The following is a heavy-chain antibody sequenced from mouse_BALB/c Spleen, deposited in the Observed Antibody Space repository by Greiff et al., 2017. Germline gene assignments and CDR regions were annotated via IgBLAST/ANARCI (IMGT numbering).Heavy chain of an antibody. CDR2: INPSTGYT. D-gene: IGHD4-1*01. V-gene: IGHV1-7*01. CDR3: ARGGAGTYYFDY. J-gene: IGHJ2*01. CDR1: GYTFTSYW. Sequence: EQLQQSGAELAKPGASVKMSCKASGYTFTSYWMHWVKQRPGQGLEWIGYINPSTGYTEYNQKFKDKATLTADKSSSTAYMQLSSLTSEDSAVYYCARGGAGTYYFDYWGQGTTLTVSS.